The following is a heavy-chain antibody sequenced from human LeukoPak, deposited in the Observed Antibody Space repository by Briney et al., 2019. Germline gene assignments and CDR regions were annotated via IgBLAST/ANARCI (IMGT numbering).Heavy chain of an antibody. V-gene: IGHV4-4*02. D-gene: IGHD3-10*01. CDR1: GDSISTNNW. J-gene: IGHJ4*02. Sequence: KSSETLSLTCAVSGDSISTNNWYNWVRQPPGKGLEWIGEIYHSGNTNYNPSLKSRVTISVDKSKNQFSLKLTSVTAADTAVYYCARRVRRGPLLWFGELLDPTFDYWGQGTLVTVSS. CDR3: ARRVRRGPLLWFGELLDPTFDY. CDR2: IYHSGNT.